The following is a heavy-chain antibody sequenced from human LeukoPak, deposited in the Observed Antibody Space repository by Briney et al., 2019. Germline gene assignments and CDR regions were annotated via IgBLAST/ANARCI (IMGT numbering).Heavy chain of an antibody. D-gene: IGHD6-13*01. CDR2: TYTSGST. V-gene: IGHV4-4*07. J-gene: IGHJ3*02. Sequence: SETLSLTCTVSGGSISSYYWSWIRQPAGKGLEWIGRTYTSGSTNYNPSLKSRVTMSVDTSKNQFSLKLSSVTAAVTAVYCCARDVFSSSWRDAFDIWGQGTMVTVSS. CDR3: ARDVFSSSWRDAFDI. CDR1: GGSISSYY.